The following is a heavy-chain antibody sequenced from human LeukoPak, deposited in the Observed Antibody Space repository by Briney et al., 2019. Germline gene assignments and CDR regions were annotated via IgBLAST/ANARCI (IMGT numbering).Heavy chain of an antibody. CDR1: GYTFTSYG. D-gene: IGHD6-13*01. V-gene: IGHV1-18*01. J-gene: IGHJ5*02. CDR3: ARDGNIGIAAAGTSWFDP. Sequence: ASVKVSCKASGYTFTSYGISWVRQAPGQGLEWMGWIGAYNGNTNYAQKLQGRVTMTTDTSTSTAYMELRSLRSDDTAVYYCARDGNIGIAAAGTSWFDPWGQGTLVTVSS. CDR2: IGAYNGNT.